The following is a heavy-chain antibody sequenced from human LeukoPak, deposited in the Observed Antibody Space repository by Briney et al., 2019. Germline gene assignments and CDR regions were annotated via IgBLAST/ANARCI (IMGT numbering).Heavy chain of an antibody. D-gene: IGHD3-10*01. J-gene: IGHJ4*02. Sequence: NPWETLSLTCTASGGSISSSSYYWGWIRQPPGKGLESIGSIYYSGSTYYNPSLKSRVTISVDTSKNQFSLQLSSVTAPHEAVYYCARHLCECSMVRGANKVFDYWGQGTLVTVSS. V-gene: IGHV4-39*01. CDR2: IYYSGST. CDR1: GGSISSSSYY. CDR3: ARHLCECSMVRGANKVFDY.